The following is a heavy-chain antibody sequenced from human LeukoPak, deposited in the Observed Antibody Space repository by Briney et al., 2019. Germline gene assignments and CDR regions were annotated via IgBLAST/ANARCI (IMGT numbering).Heavy chain of an antibody. CDR3: ARVTGEIPAGDY. CDR2: INQDGSEK. CDR1: GFTLSNFW. Sequence: GASLRLSCAASGFTLSNFWMSWVRQAPGKGLEWVANINQDGSEKYYVDSMKGRFTISRGNAKNSLYLQMNSLRDEDTAVYYCARVTGEIPAGDYWGQGTLVTVSS. D-gene: IGHD6-13*01. V-gene: IGHV3-7*01. J-gene: IGHJ4*02.